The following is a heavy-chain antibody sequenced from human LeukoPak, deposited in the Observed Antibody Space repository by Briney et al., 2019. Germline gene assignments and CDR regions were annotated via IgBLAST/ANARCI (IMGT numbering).Heavy chain of an antibody. CDR1: GFTFSDYE. J-gene: IGHJ4*02. V-gene: IGHV3-48*03. D-gene: IGHD3-10*01. Sequence: GGSLRLSCIASGFTFSDYEMNWVRQAPGEGLEWGADITAGGHTIYYADSVKGRFTISRDNAKNSLYLRMNSLRAEDTAVYYCARDEVLSPFDFWGQGTLVTVYS. CDR3: ARDEVLSPFDF. CDR2: ITAGGHTI.